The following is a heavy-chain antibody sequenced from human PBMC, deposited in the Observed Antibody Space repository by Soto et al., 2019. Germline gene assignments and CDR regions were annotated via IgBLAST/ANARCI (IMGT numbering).Heavy chain of an antibody. V-gene: IGHV3-23*01. J-gene: IGHJ4*02. CDR2: MSGSGDNA. CDR3: AKKITVYSVDPAHY. CDR1: GFIFSNYG. D-gene: IGHD4-4*01. Sequence: PGGSLRLSCAASGFIFSNYGMSWVRQAPGKGLEWVSSMSGSGDNAYYADSVKGRCTISRDSAKNTLHLQMNSLRAEDTAIYYCAKKITVYSVDPAHYRGQGTLVTVSS.